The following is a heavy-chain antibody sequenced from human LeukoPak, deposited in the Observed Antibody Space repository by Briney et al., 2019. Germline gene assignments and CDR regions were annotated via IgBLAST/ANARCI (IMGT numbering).Heavy chain of an antibody. D-gene: IGHD6-13*01. CDR3: ARVGSTVAAGTPDY. J-gene: IGHJ4*02. Sequence: PGGSLRLSCAASGFSFSNFAMSWVRQAPGKGLEWVSVISGGSGNTYHADSVKGRFTISRDNAKKTLYLQMNSLRADDTAVYYCARVGSTVAAGTPDYWGQGTLVTVSS. CDR2: ISGGSGNT. V-gene: IGHV3-23*01. CDR1: GFSFSNFA.